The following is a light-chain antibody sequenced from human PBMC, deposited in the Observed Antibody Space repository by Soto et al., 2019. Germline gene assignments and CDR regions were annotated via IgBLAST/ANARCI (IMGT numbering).Light chain of an antibody. V-gene: IGLV2-18*02. CDR3: SSFTTSTTYV. CDR2: EVN. J-gene: IGLJ1*01. Sequence: QSVLTQPPSVSGSPGQSVAVSCTGTSSDVGSYDRVSWYQQPPGTAPKLIIYEVNNRPSGVPDRFSGSKSGNTASLTISGLQAEDEADYYCSSFTTSTTYVFGTGTNVTVL. CDR1: SSDVGSYDR.